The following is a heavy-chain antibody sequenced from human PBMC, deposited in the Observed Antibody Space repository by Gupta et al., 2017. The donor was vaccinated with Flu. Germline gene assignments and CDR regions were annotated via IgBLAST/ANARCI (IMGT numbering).Heavy chain of an antibody. Sequence: QVQLVQSGAEVKKPGASVKVSCKASGYTFTGYYMHWVRQAPGQGLEWMGRINPNSGGTNYAQKFQGRVTMTRDTSISTAYMVLSRLRSDDTAVYYCLAPIVVVPAEAEIDYWGQGTPVTVSS. D-gene: IGHD2-2*01. CDR1: GYTFTGYY. CDR2: INPNSGGT. J-gene: IGHJ4*02. V-gene: IGHV1-2*06. CDR3: LAPIVVVPAEAEIDY.